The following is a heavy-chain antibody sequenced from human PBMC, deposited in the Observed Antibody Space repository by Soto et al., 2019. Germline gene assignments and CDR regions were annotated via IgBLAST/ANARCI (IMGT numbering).Heavy chain of an antibody. CDR1: EAMFRGCG. D-gene: IGHD3-3*02. Sequence: GGDLRVSCAGPEAMFRGCGVHVGRQAPGKGLGWVAIIRFDGSNIKYADAVMGRFTISRDNSKNMLYLEMNSLRVEDTALYYCARDGIGSVAFWGYLDYRGQGTLVTGSS. V-gene: IGHV3-33*01. J-gene: IGHJ4*02. CDR3: ARDGIGSVAFWGYLDY. CDR2: IRFDGSNI.